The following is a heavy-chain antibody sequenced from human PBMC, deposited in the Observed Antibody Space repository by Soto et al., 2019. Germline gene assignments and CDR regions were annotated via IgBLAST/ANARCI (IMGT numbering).Heavy chain of an antibody. Sequence: PGGSLRLSCAASGFIFDYYAMSWVRQAPGKGLEWVSTISASGIYTYYTDSVKGRFTISRDNSKNTLFLQMDRLTAEDTAVFYCAKVAPTRADVGSSSYYGLDVWGQGTTVTVSS. CDR2: ISASGIYT. CDR3: AKVAPTRADVGSSSYYGLDV. D-gene: IGHD6-6*01. V-gene: IGHV3-23*01. J-gene: IGHJ6*02. CDR1: GFIFDYYA.